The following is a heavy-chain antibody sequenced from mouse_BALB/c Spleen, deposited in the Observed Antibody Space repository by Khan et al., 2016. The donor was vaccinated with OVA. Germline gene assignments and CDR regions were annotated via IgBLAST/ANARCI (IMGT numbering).Heavy chain of an antibody. Sequence: QVQLQQSGAELVKAGASVKMSCKASGYTFTSYWMHWVKQRLGQGLEWFAETNPTNGRTYYNEKFKSKATLTVDKSSSTAYMLLSGQAFEDSAGYNFARIKNIVATYFAYWGQGTTLTVSS. J-gene: IGHJ2*01. CDR3: ARIKNIVATYFAY. CDR2: TNPTNGRT. D-gene: IGHD1-1*01. V-gene: IGHV1S81*02. CDR1: GYTFTSYW.